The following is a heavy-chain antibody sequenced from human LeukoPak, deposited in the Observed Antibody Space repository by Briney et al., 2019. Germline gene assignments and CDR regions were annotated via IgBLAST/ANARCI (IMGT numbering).Heavy chain of an antibody. D-gene: IGHD3-10*01. CDR2: IYYSGST. Sequence: SETLSLTCTVSGGSIKNYYWTWIRQPPGKGLEWIGYIYYSGSTSSNPSLKSRVTISVDTSKNQFSLRLKYVTAADTAVYYRARDVPRGTGYMDVWGKGTTVTVSS. CDR1: GGSIKNYY. J-gene: IGHJ6*03. V-gene: IGHV4-59*01. CDR3: ARDVPRGTGYMDV.